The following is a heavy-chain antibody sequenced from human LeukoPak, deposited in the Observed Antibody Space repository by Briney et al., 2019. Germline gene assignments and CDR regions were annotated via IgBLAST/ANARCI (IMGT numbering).Heavy chain of an antibody. D-gene: IGHD6-13*01. V-gene: IGHV4-59*01. CDR1: GGSISSYY. CDR2: IYYSGST. CDR3: ARVTGYVMEDYFDY. J-gene: IGHJ4*02. Sequence: PSETLSLTRTVSGGSISSYYWSWIRQPPGKGLEWIGYIYYSGSTNYNPSLKSRVTISVDTSKNQFSLRLSSVTAADTAVYYCARVTGYVMEDYFDYWGQGTLVTVSS.